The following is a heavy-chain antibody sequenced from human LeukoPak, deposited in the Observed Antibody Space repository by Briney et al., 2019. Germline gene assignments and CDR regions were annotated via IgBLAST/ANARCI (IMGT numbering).Heavy chain of an antibody. D-gene: IGHD3-3*01. J-gene: IGHJ4*02. CDR3: ARAYDFWSGYHFTYDY. Sequence: TSSESLSLTCTVTAGSISSSSDYWGWIRQPPGKGLEWIGRIYYSGSTYYKPSLKSRVTISVDTSKTQFSLKLSSVTAADTAVYYCARAYDFWSGYHFTYDYWGQGTLVTVSS. CDR1: AGSISSSSDY. V-gene: IGHV4-39*01. CDR2: IYYSGST.